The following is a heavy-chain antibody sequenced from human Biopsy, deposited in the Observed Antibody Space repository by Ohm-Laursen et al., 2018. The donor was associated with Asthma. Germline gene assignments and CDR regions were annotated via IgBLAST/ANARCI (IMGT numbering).Heavy chain of an antibody. CDR3: ARAVDYSHYYGIDV. CDR2: ISVYNGNT. J-gene: IGHJ6*02. CDR1: GYTFNSAG. V-gene: IGHV1-18*01. D-gene: IGHD3-10*01. Sequence: SVKVSCKTSGYTFNSAGITWVRQAPGQGLEWMGWISVYNGNTKVAQKLQDRVTMITDTSTSTAYMELRSLRSDDTAVYFCARAVDYSHYYGIDVWGQVTTVTVS.